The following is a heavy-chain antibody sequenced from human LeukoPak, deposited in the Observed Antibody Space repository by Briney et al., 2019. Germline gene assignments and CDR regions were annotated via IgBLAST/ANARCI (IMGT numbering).Heavy chain of an antibody. Sequence: GGSLRLSCAASGFTFSSYGMSWVRQAPGKGLEWVSSISSSSSYIYYADSVKGRFTISRDNAKNSLYLQMNSLRAEDTAVYYCARDTAPADYWGQGTLVTVSS. CDR2: ISSSSSYI. V-gene: IGHV3-21*01. CDR3: ARDTAPADY. CDR1: GFTFSSYG. J-gene: IGHJ4*02.